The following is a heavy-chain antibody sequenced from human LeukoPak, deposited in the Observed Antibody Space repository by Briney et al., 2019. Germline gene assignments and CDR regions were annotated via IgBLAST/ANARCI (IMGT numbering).Heavy chain of an antibody. CDR3: AKVLPRTTLVPPWSSGMDV. V-gene: IGHV3-30*18. J-gene: IGHJ6*02. CDR2: ISYEGSNK. D-gene: IGHD1-1*01. Sequence: GGSLRLSCAASGFTFNTYGMHWVRQAPGKGLEWVAVISYEGSNKYYADSVKGRFTISRDNSKNTLYLQMNRLRTEDTAVYYCAKVLPRTTLVPPWSSGMDVWGQGTTVTVSS. CDR1: GFTFNTYG.